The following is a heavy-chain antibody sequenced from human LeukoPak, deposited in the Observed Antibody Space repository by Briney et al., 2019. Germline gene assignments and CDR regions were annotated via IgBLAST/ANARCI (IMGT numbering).Heavy chain of an antibody. D-gene: IGHD2-15*01. V-gene: IGHV4-59*08. CDR3: ARHTPVALRSGYYYNMDV. Sequence: SETLSLTCTVSGGSITNYYWSWIRQPPGKGLEWIGYIYYSGSTDYKPSLNSRVSMSVDTSKNQYSLRLSSLTAADTAVYYCARHTPVALRSGYYYNMDVWGQGTSVTVSS. J-gene: IGHJ6*02. CDR2: IYYSGST. CDR1: GGSITNYY.